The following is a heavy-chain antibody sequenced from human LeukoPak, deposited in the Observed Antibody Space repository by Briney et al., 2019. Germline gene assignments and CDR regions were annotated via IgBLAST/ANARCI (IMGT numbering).Heavy chain of an antibody. J-gene: IGHJ5*02. CDR1: GGSISSGSYY. V-gene: IGHV4-61*02. Sequence: SETLSLTCTVSGGSISSGSYYWSWIRQPAGKGLEWIGRIYTSGSTNYNPSLKSRVTISVDTSKNQFSLKLSSVTAADTAVYYCARDTPITTVVTPAGFDPWGQGTLVTVSS. D-gene: IGHD4-23*01. CDR3: ARDTPITTVVTPAGFDP. CDR2: IYTSGST.